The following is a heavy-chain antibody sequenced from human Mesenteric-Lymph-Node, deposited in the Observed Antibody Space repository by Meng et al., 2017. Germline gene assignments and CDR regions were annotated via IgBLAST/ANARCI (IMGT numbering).Heavy chain of an antibody. D-gene: IGHD3-10*02. CDR3: ARDWGDVRGGFDF. CDR2: TYYRSKYYN. J-gene: IGHJ4*02. V-gene: IGHV6-1*01. CDR1: GDSVSSNSPT. Sequence: QVQLQQSGPGLVEPSQTLSLTCAISGDSVSSNSPTWNWIRQSPSRGLEWLGRTYYRSKYYNDYALSVKSRITINPDTSKSQFSLQLNSVTPEDTAIYYCARDWGDVRGGFDFWGQGTLVTVSS.